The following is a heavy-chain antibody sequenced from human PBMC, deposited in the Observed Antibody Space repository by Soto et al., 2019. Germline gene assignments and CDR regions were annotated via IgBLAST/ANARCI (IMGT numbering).Heavy chain of an antibody. CDR3: ARVEHRYGSSDY. V-gene: IGHV3-11*05. CDR1: GFIFSSYA. J-gene: IGHJ4*02. Sequence: GGSLRLSCAASGFIFSSYAMSWIRQAPGKGLEWLSHISSTSIYTNYADSVKGRFTISRDNAKNSLYLQMNSLRAEDTAVYYCARVEHRYGSSDYWGQGTLVTVSS. D-gene: IGHD3-10*01. CDR2: ISSTSIYT.